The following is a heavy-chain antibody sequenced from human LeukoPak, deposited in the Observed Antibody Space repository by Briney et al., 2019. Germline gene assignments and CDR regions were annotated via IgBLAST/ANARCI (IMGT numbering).Heavy chain of an antibody. D-gene: IGHD3-10*02. CDR2: ISGSGGST. V-gene: IGHV3-23*01. Sequence: GVTLRLSCAASGFTFSSYGMSWVRQAPGKGLEWVSLISGSGGSTYYADSVKGRFTISRDNAKNSLYLQMNSLRAEDTAVYYCAELGITMIGGVWGKGTTVTISS. J-gene: IGHJ6*04. CDR3: AELGITMIGGV. CDR1: GFTFSSYG.